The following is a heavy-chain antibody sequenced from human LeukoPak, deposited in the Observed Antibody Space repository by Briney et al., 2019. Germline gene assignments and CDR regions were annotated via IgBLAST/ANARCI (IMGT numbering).Heavy chain of an antibody. CDR2: ISYSGNT. J-gene: IGHJ4*02. Sequence: SETLSLTCTVSGGSISSYYWNWIRQPPGKGLEWIVYISYSGNTNYNPSLKSRLTISVDTSKNQFSLKLSSVTAADTAVYYCARESRRDGYKFDYWGQGTLVTVSS. CDR1: GGSISSYY. V-gene: IGHV4-59*01. CDR3: ARESRRDGYKFDY. D-gene: IGHD5-24*01.